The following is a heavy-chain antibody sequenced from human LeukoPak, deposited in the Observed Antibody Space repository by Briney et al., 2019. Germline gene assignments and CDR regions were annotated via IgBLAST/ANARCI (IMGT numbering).Heavy chain of an antibody. Sequence: GGSLRLSCAASGFTFSDYYMSWIRQAPGKGLEWVSSISSSGSTIYYADSVKGRFTISRDNAKNSLYLQMNSLRAEDTAVYYCARDPGDYYDSSGYYFRDAFDIWGQGTMVTASS. CDR3: ARDPGDYYDSSGYYFRDAFDI. J-gene: IGHJ3*02. CDR1: GFTFSDYY. V-gene: IGHV3-11*04. CDR2: ISSSGSTI. D-gene: IGHD3-22*01.